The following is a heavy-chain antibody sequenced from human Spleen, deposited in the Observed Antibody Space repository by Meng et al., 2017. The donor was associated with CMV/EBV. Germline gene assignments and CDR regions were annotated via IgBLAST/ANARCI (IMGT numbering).Heavy chain of an antibody. V-gene: IGHV5-51*01. J-gene: IGHJ6*02. Sequence: KVSCKVSGYSLIESSIHWVRQAPGKGLEWMGIIYPGDSDTRYSPSFQGQVTISADKSISTAYLQWSSLKASDTAMYYCARQIAAGVYGMDVWGQGTTVTVSS. D-gene: IGHD6-13*01. CDR2: IYPGDSDT. CDR3: ARQIAAGVYGMDV. CDR1: GYSLIESS.